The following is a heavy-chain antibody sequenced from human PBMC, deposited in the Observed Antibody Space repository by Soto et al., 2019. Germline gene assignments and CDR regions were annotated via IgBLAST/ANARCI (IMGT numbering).Heavy chain of an antibody. CDR1: GGSFSGYY. Sequence: QVQLQQWGAGLLKPSETLSLTCAVYGGSFSGYYWSWIRQPPGKGLEWIGEINHSGSTNYYPSLKSRVTISVDTSKNQFSLKLSSGTAADTAVYYCARARGISRSLNNWCDPWGQGTLVTVSS. CDR3: ARARGISRSLNNWCDP. D-gene: IGHD3-10*01. V-gene: IGHV4-34*01. J-gene: IGHJ5*02. CDR2: INHSGST.